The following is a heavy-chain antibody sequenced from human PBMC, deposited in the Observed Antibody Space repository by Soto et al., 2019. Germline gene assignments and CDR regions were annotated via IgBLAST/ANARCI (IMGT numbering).Heavy chain of an antibody. Sequence: ASVKVSCKASGYTFTSYDINWVRQATGQGLEWMGWMNPNSGNTGYAQKFQGRVTMTRNTSISTAYMELSSLRSEDTAVYYCARGRLRRDDYNWGSYPIGDAFDIWGQGTMVTVS. CDR3: ARGRLRRDDYNWGSYPIGDAFDI. J-gene: IGHJ3*02. CDR2: MNPNSGNT. D-gene: IGHD3-16*02. CDR1: GYTFTSYD. V-gene: IGHV1-8*01.